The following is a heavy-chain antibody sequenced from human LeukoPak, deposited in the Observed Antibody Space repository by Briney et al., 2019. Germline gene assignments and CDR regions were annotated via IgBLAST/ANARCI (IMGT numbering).Heavy chain of an antibody. J-gene: IGHJ3*02. V-gene: IGHV4-59*01. CDR3: ARVTIYDSSGPDAFDI. CDR2: IYYSGST. Sequence: SETLFLTCTVSGGSISSYYWSWIRQPPGKGLEWLGYIYYSGSTNYNPSLKSRVTISVDTSKNQFSLKLSSVTAADTAVYYCARVTIYDSSGPDAFDIWGQGTMVTVSS. CDR1: GGSISSYY. D-gene: IGHD3-22*01.